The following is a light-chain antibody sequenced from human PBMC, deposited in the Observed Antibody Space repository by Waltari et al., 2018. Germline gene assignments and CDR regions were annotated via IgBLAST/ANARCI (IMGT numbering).Light chain of an antibody. Sequence: DIQMTQSPSTLSASVGDRVTITCRASQSIRSWLAWNQQKPEKAPKLLIYKASTLESGVPSRFSGSGSGTEFTLTISRLQPDDFATYYCQQYDSFRTFGQGTKVEVK. V-gene: IGKV1-5*03. CDR2: KAS. J-gene: IGKJ1*01. CDR1: QSIRSW. CDR3: QQYDSFRT.